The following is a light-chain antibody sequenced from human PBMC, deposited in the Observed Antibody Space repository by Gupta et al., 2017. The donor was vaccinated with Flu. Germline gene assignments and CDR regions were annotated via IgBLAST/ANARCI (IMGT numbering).Light chain of an antibody. Sequence: VMPQSPDSLVVSLGERATINCKSSQSILYSSTNKNYLSWFQQKPGQSPKLLMYWASTRESGVPDRFSGSGSETEFTRTISSLKAEEVAVYYCQQYYRSSRTFGEGTKVEIK. CDR3: QQYYRSSRT. V-gene: IGKV4-1*01. CDR2: WAS. J-gene: IGKJ4*02. CDR1: QSILYSSTNKNY.